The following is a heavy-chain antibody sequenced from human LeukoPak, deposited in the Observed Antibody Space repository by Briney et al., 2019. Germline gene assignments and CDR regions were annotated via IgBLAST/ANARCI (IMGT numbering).Heavy chain of an antibody. V-gene: IGHV1-46*01. D-gene: IGHD1-26*01. CDR3: ASPRELTADAFDI. Sequence: GASVKVSCKASGYTFTSYYMHWVRQAPGQGLEWMGIINPSGGSTSYAQKFQGRVTMTRDMSTSTVYMELSSLRSDDTAVYYCASPRELTADAFDIWGQGAMVTVSS. J-gene: IGHJ3*02. CDR1: GYTFTSYY. CDR2: INPSGGST.